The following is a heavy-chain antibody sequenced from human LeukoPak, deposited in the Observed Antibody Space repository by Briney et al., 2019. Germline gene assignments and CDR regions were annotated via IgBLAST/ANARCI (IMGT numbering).Heavy chain of an antibody. CDR2: IYYSGST. Sequence: SETLSLTCTVSGGSLSSGSYYWSWIRQPPGKGLEWIGYIYYSGSTNYNPSLKSRVTISVDTSKNQFSLKLSSVTAAATAVYYCARETIAVAGIFDYWGQGTLVTASS. D-gene: IGHD6-19*01. V-gene: IGHV4-61*01. J-gene: IGHJ4*02. CDR3: ARETIAVAGIFDY. CDR1: GGSLSSGSYY.